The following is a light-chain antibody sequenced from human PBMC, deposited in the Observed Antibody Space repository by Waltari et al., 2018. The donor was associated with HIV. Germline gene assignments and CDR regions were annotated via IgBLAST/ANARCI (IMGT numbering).Light chain of an antibody. CDR1: QSVSSNY. Sequence: EIVLTQSPDTLSLSTGERAALSCRASQSVSSNYLAWYQQKPGQAPRLLIYGASSRATGIPDSFSGSGSGTDFTLTISRLEPEDFAVYYCQQYGSSPYTFGQGTKLEIK. V-gene: IGKV3-20*01. CDR3: QQYGSSPYT. J-gene: IGKJ2*01. CDR2: GAS.